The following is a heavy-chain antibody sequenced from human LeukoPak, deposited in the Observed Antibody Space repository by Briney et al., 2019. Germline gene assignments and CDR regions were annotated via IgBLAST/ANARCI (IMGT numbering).Heavy chain of an antibody. D-gene: IGHD6-19*01. Sequence: GGSLRLSCAASGFTFSNNALSWVRQAPGRGLDWVSLITHNGGRTYYADSVKGRFTVSRDNSRNTLYLQINSLRAEDTAVYYCAKNDDGGWLEDYWGQGTLVTVSS. V-gene: IGHV3-23*01. J-gene: IGHJ4*02. CDR1: GFTFSNNA. CDR2: ITHNGGRT. CDR3: AKNDDGGWLEDY.